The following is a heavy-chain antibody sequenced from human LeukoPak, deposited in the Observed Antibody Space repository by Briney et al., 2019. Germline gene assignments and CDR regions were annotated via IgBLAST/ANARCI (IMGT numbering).Heavy chain of an antibody. V-gene: IGHV1-18*01. Sequence: TSVKVSCKASGYTFTSYGISWVREAPGQGLEWMGWISAYNGNTNYAQKLQGRATMTTDTSTSTAYMELRSLRSDDTAVYYCARVRGGLLKLYDAFDIWGQGTMVTVSS. CDR2: ISAYNGNT. J-gene: IGHJ3*02. CDR3: ARVRGGLLKLYDAFDI. D-gene: IGHD2-15*01. CDR1: GYTFTSYG.